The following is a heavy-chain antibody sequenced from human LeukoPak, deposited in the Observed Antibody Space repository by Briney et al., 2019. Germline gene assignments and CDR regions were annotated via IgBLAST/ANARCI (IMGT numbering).Heavy chain of an antibody. J-gene: IGHJ4*02. CDR1: GGTFSSYA. Sequence: SVKVSCKASGGTFSSYAISWVRQAPGQGLEWMGGIIPIFGTANYAQKFQGRVTITADESTSTAYMELSSLRSEDTAVYYCARGDPFAVVPAAFFDYWGQGTLVTVSS. CDR2: IIPIFGTA. V-gene: IGHV1-69*13. D-gene: IGHD2-2*01. CDR3: ARGDPFAVVPAAFFDY.